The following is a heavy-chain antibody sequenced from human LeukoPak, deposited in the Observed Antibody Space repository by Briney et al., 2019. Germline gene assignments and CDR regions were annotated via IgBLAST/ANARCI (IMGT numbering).Heavy chain of an antibody. CDR2: TYYRSKSYN. J-gene: IGHJ3*02. CDR3: VRGKASFTVEDAFDI. CDR1: RDSVSSKSAA. D-gene: IGHD2-2*01. Sequence: SQTLSLTCGISRDSVSSKSAAWNMIRQSPSRGLEWLGRTYYRSKSYNDYAVSVKSRITIIPDTSKNQFSLQLNSVTLEDMAVYYCVRGKASFTVEDAFDIWGQGTMVTVSS. V-gene: IGHV6-1*01.